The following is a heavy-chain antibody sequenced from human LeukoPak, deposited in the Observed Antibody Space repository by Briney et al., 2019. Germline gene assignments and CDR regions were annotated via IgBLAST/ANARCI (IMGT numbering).Heavy chain of an antibody. D-gene: IGHD5/OR15-5a*01. CDR2: INHSGST. CDR1: GGSFSGYY. V-gene: IGHV4-34*01. Sequence: SETLSLTCAVYGGSFSGYYWSWIRQPPGKGLEWIGEINHSGSTNYNPSLKSRVTISVDTSKNQFSLKLSSVTAADTAVYYCARMSTAHDAFDIWGQGTMVTVSS. CDR3: ARMSTAHDAFDI. J-gene: IGHJ3*02.